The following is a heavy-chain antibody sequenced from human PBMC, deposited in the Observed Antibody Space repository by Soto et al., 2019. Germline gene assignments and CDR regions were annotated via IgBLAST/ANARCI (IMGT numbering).Heavy chain of an antibody. CDR3: ASGWFGEFVYQFDY. CDR1: GYTFTSYG. D-gene: IGHD3-10*01. V-gene: IGHV1-18*01. Sequence: ASVKVSCKPSGYTFTSYGITWVRQAPGQGLEWMGWISAYNGNTNYAQRFQGRVTMTTDTSTSTAYMELRSLGSDDTAVYYCASGWFGEFVYQFDYWGQGTLVTVSS. J-gene: IGHJ4*02. CDR2: ISAYNGNT.